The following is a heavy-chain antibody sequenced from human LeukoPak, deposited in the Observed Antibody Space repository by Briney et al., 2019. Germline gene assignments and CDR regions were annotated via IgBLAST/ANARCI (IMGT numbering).Heavy chain of an antibody. J-gene: IGHJ3*02. CDR3: ARDINSITIFGVVQSAFDI. CDR2: INPNSGNT. CDR1: GYTFTGYY. Sequence: ASVKVSCKASGYTFTGYYMHWVRQAPGQGLEWMGRINPNSGNTGYAQKFQGRVTITADESTSTAYMELSSLRSEDTAVYYCARDINSITIFGVVQSAFDIWGQGTMVTVSS. D-gene: IGHD3-3*01. V-gene: IGHV1-2*06.